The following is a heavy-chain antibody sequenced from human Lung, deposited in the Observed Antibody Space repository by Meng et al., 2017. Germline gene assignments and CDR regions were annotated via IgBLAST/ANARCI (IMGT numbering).Heavy chain of an antibody. V-gene: IGHV3-74*01. CDR2: ITGAGSRT. J-gene: IGHJ4*02. CDR1: GVTFRTHW. D-gene: IGHD4-17*01. CDR3: ARGGVTTDD. Sequence: GQRVEAGGGVVEPGGSLRLSCAASGVTFRTHWRHWVRQAPGKGLEWVSRITGAGSRTIYADSVQGRFTMSRDNAKNTLSLQMNSLRAEDTAVYYCARGGVTTDDWGQGTLVTVSS.